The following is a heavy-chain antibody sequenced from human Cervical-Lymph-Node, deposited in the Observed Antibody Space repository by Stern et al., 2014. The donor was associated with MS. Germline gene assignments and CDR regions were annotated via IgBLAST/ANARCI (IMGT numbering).Heavy chain of an antibody. CDR2: IFSGGAT. V-gene: IGHV3-53*01. Sequence: EVQLLESGGGLIQPWGSLRLSCAPSGFTVSSTYMSWVRQAPGRGLEWVSIIFSGGATAYAVSVKGRFTISRDNSRNTLYLQMNSLRAEDTAFYYCARVPPGYGSNSFFDYWGQGNLVTVSS. CDR3: ARVPPGYGSNSFFDY. D-gene: IGHD4-23*01. J-gene: IGHJ4*02. CDR1: GFTVSSTY.